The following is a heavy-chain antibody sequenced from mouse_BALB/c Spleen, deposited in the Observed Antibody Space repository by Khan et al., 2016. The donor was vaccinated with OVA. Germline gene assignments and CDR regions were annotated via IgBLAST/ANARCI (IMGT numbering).Heavy chain of an antibody. CDR3: ARRGLRWDFDY. V-gene: IGHV1-4*01. CDR2: IIPSNDYT. Sequence: QVQLKESGAELARPGASVKMSCKASGYTFTTYTIHWVKQRPGQGLEWIGYIIPSNDYTNYNQNFKDKATLTADKSSSTAYMQLSSLTSEDSTVYYCARRGLRWDFDYWGQGTTLTVSS. J-gene: IGHJ2*01. D-gene: IGHD1-1*01. CDR1: GYTFTTYT.